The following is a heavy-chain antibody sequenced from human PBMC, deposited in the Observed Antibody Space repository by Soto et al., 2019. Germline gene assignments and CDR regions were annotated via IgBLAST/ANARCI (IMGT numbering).Heavy chain of an antibody. J-gene: IGHJ6*02. CDR1: GFTFSNHW. V-gene: IGHV3-7*05. D-gene: IGHD1-26*01. Sequence: LVESGGGLVQPGGSLRLSCEASGFTFSNHWMIWVRQAPGKGLEWVANVKLDASEKYYVDSVKGRFTISRDNAKSAPYLQMNSLRAEDTAVYYCARAIATPRRREDFYHYHGMDVWGQGTTVTVSS. CDR3: ARAIATPRRREDFYHYHGMDV. CDR2: VKLDASEK.